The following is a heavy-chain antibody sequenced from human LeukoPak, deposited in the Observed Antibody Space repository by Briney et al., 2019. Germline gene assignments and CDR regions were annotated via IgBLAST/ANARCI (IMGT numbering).Heavy chain of an antibody. V-gene: IGHV3-43*02. Sequence: PGGSLRLSCAASGFTVSRNYVSWVRQAPGKGLQWDSLISGDGGSTYYADSVKGRFTISRDNSKNSLYLRMNSLRTEDTALYYCAKDIAGFGELLDYRGQGTLVTVSS. CDR1: GFTVSRNY. CDR2: ISGDGGST. D-gene: IGHD3-10*01. CDR3: AKDIAGFGELLDY. J-gene: IGHJ4*02.